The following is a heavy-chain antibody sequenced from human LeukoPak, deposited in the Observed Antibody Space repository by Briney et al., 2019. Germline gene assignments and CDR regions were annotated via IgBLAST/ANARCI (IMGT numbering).Heavy chain of an antibody. CDR2: ISGSGGNT. J-gene: IGHJ6*03. CDR1: GFTFSSYA. CDR3: LGIAPGHYYYYYMDV. Sequence: GGSLRLSCAASGFTFSSYAMSWVRQAPGKGLEWVSAISGSGGNTYYADSVKGRVTISRDNSKNTLYLQMNSLTAEDTAVYYCLGIAPGHYYYYYMDVWGKGTTVTVSS. V-gene: IGHV3-23*01. D-gene: IGHD7-27*01.